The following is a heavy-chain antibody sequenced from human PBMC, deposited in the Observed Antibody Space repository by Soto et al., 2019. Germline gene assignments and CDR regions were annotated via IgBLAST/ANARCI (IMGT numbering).Heavy chain of an antibody. Sequence: SETLSLNCTVSGYSVSSGYYWGWIRQPPGKGLEWIGTTYHSGSTNYNPSLKSRVTISVDKSKNQFSLKLSSVTAADTAVYYFFLSPQHYDILTDPKSSDSDVRCQGTTVTVS. D-gene: IGHD3-9*01. CDR1: GYSVSSGYY. CDR2: TYHSGST. J-gene: IGHJ6*02. CDR3: FLSPQHYDILTDPKSSDSDV. V-gene: IGHV4-38-2*02.